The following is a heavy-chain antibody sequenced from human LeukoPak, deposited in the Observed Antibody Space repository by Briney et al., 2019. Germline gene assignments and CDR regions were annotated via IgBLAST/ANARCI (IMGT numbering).Heavy chain of an antibody. J-gene: IGHJ6*03. Sequence: GASVKVSCKASGYTFTSYGISWVRQAPGQGLEWMGWISAYNGNTNYAQKLQGRVTMTTDTSTSTAYMELRSLRSDDTAVYYCARAAFQDGRLSYYYYYYMDVWGKGTTVTVSS. V-gene: IGHV1-18*01. CDR2: ISAYNGNT. D-gene: IGHD3-3*02. CDR1: GYTFTSYG. CDR3: ARAAFQDGRLSYYYYYYMDV.